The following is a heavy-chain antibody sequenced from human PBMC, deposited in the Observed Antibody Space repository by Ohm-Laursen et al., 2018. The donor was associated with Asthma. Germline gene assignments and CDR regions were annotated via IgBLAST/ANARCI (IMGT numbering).Heavy chain of an antibody. Sequence: SLRLSCAASGFTFSSYGMHWVRQAPGKGLEWVAVIWYDGSNKYYADSVKGRFTISRDNAKNSLYLQMNSLRAEDTAVYYCARDSDLHYDSSGPGDYWGQGTLVTVSS. V-gene: IGHV3-33*01. CDR1: GFTFSSYG. CDR3: ARDSDLHYDSSGPGDY. J-gene: IGHJ4*02. CDR2: IWYDGSNK. D-gene: IGHD3-22*01.